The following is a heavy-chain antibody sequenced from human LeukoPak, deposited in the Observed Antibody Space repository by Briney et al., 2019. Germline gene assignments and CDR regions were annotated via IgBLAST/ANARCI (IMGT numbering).Heavy chain of an antibody. Sequence: ASVKVSRKASGYTFTSYYMHWVRQAPGQGLEWMGIINPSGGSTSYAQKFQGRVTMTRDTSTSTVYMELSSLRSEDTAVYYCARGPRDGYNSEGWGFDYWGQGTLVTVSS. CDR2: INPSGGST. CDR1: GYTFTSYY. CDR3: ARGPRDGYNSEGWGFDY. D-gene: IGHD5-24*01. V-gene: IGHV1-46*01. J-gene: IGHJ4*02.